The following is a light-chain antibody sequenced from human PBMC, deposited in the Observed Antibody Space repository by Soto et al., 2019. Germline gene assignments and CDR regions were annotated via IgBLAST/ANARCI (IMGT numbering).Light chain of an antibody. CDR3: SSYAGSDTPYV. CDR2: EVT. Sequence: LTQPPSASGSPGQSVTISCTGTSSDIGGYDYVSWYRQHPGKAPKLMIYEVTKRPSGVPGRFSGSKSGNTASLTVSGLQAEDEADYYCSSYAGSDTPYVFGTGTKVTVL. V-gene: IGLV2-8*01. J-gene: IGLJ1*01. CDR1: SSDIGGYDY.